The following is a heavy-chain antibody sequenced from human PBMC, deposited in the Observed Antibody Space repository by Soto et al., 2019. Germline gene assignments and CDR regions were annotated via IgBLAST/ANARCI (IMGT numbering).Heavy chain of an antibody. CDR3: ARGPSDSSGFYSAFDI. D-gene: IGHD3-22*01. CDR2: IYHSGST. V-gene: IGHV4-30-2*01. CDR1: GGSISSGAYS. J-gene: IGHJ3*02. Sequence: PSETVSLTCAVSGGSISSGAYSWSWIRQPPGKGLEWIGYIYHSGSTYYNPSLKSRVTVSIDRSKNQFSLKLSSVTAADTAVFYCARGPSDSSGFYSAFDIWRPGPMV.